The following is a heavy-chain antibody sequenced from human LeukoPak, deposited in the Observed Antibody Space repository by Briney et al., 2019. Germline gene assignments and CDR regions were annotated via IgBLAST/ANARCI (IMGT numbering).Heavy chain of an antibody. CDR3: ARESNWNYAGVDP. CDR2: INHSGST. CDR1: GGSFSGYY. D-gene: IGHD1-7*01. J-gene: IGHJ5*02. V-gene: IGHV4-34*01. Sequence: PSETLSLTCAVYGGSFSGYYWSWIRQPPGKGLEWIGEINHSGSTNYNPSLKSRVTISVDTSKNQFSLKLSSVTAADTAVYYCARESNWNYAGVDPWGQGTLVTVSS.